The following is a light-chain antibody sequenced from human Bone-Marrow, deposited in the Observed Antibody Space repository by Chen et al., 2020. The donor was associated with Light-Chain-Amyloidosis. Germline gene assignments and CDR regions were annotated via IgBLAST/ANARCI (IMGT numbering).Light chain of an antibody. V-gene: IGLV2-8*01. CDR2: EVS. Sequence: QSALTQSPSASGSPGQSVTISCTGTSSDVGAYNYVSWYQQHPGKAPKLMIYEVSQRPSGVPDRFSGSKSGNTASLTVSGLQADDEADYYCTSHAGANAFYVFGTGTKVTVL. CDR3: TSHAGANAFYV. J-gene: IGLJ1*01. CDR1: SSDVGAYNY.